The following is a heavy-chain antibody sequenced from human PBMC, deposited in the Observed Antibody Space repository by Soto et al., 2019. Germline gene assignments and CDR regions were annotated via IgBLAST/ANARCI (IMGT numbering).Heavy chain of an antibody. CDR1: GYSFTSYW. Sequence: PGESLKISCKGSGYSFTSYWISWVRRMPGKGLEWMGRIDPSDSYTNYSPSFQGHVTISADKSISTAYLQWSSLKASDTAMYYCASHVAVAGRKSTYYFDYWGQGTLVTVSS. CDR3: ASHVAVAGRKSTYYFDY. D-gene: IGHD6-19*01. J-gene: IGHJ4*02. V-gene: IGHV5-10-1*01. CDR2: IDPSDSYT.